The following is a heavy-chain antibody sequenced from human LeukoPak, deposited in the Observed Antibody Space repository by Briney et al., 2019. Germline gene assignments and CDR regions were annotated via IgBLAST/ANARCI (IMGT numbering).Heavy chain of an antibody. CDR2: INPSSGGT. V-gene: IGHV1-2*02. D-gene: IGHD2-15*01. CDR1: GYTFTGYY. J-gene: IGHJ5*02. Sequence: GASVKVSCKASGYTFTGYYMHWVRQAPGQGLEWMGWINPSSGGTNYAQKFQGRVTMTRDTSISTAYIELSRLRSDDTAVYYCARELGYCSGGSCYSGTTNWFDPWGQGTLVTVSS. CDR3: ARELGYCSGGSCYSGTTNWFDP.